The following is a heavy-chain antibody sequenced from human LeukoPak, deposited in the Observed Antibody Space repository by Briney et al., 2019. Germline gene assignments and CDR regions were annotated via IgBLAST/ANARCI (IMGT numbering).Heavy chain of an antibody. D-gene: IGHD5-18*01. CDR3: ARGEGYSYGGYMDV. CDR2: ISYDGSNK. J-gene: IGHJ6*03. V-gene: IGHV3-30*04. CDR1: GFTFSSYA. Sequence: PGGSLRLSCAASGFTFSSYAMHWVRQAPGKGLEWVAVISYDGSNKYYADSVKGRFTISRDNSKNTLYLQMNSLRAEDTAVYYCARGEGYSYGGYMDVWGKGTTVTVSS.